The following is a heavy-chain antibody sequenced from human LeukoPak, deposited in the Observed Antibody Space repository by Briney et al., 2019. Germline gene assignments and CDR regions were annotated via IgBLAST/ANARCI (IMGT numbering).Heavy chain of an antibody. Sequence: GGSLRLSCAASGFTFGTYWMHWVRQAPGKGLVWVARVSPEGSRTTYADSVKGRFTISRDNDRNTLYLQMNSLRVEDTAVYYCARDLDWLLFDYWGQGTLATVSS. CDR3: ARDLDWLLFDY. CDR1: GFTFGTYW. J-gene: IGHJ4*02. CDR2: VSPEGSRT. D-gene: IGHD3-9*01. V-gene: IGHV3-74*03.